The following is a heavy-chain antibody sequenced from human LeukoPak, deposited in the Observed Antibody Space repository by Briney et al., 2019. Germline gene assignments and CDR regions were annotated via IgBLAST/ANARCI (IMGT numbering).Heavy chain of an antibody. CDR3: AKDLGGGPGVVDY. CDR2: ISYDGSNK. V-gene: IGHV3-30*18. J-gene: IGHJ4*02. CDR1: GFTFSSYG. Sequence: GGSLRLSCAASGFTFSSYGMHWVRQAPGKGLEWVAVISYDGSNKYYADSVKGRFTISRDNSKNTLYLQMNSLRAEDTAVYYCAKDLGGGPGVVDYWGQGTLVTVSS. D-gene: IGHD3-3*01.